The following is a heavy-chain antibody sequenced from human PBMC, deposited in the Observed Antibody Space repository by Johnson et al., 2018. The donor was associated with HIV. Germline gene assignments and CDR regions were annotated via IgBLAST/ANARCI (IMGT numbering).Heavy chain of an antibody. CDR3: AKRGSGWPSDAFDI. D-gene: IGHD6-19*01. Sequence: VQLVESGGGLVQPGGSLRLSCAASGFTFSSYAMSWVRQTPGKGLEWVSLISGSTGRQNYADSVKGRFTISRDNSKNTLYLQMNSLRAEDTAVYYCAKRGSGWPSDAFDIWGQGTMVTVSS. CDR2: ISGSTGRQ. J-gene: IGHJ3*02. CDR1: GFTFSSYA. V-gene: IGHV3-23*04.